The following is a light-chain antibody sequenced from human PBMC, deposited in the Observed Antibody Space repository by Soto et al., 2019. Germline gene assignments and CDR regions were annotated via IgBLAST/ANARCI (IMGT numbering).Light chain of an antibody. J-gene: IGLJ1*01. CDR1: SSDVGGYNY. CDR3: TSYTTSISYV. V-gene: IGLV2-14*01. CDR2: EVS. Sequence: QSALTQPASVSGSPGQSITISCTGTSSDVGGYNYVSWYQQHPGKAPKLMIYEVSNRPSGVSNRFSGSKSGNTASLTISGVQAEVEAHYYCTSYTTSISYVFGTGTKVTV.